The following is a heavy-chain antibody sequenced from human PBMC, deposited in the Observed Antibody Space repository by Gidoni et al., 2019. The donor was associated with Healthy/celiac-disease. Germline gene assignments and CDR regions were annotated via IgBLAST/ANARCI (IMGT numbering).Heavy chain of an antibody. CDR1: GFTFDDYA. D-gene: IGHD2-21*02. Sequence: ESGGGVVQPGGSLRLSCAASGFTFDDYAMHWVRQAPGKGLEWVSLISGDGGSTYYADSVKGRFTISRDNSKNSLYLQMNSLRTEDTALYYCAKDSQPLLATTDYYYYYGMDVWGQGTTVTVSS. CDR2: ISGDGGST. CDR3: AKDSQPLLATTDYYYYYGMDV. J-gene: IGHJ6*02. V-gene: IGHV3-43*02.